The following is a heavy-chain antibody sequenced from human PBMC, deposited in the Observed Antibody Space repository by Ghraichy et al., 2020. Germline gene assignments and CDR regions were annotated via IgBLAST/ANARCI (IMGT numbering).Heavy chain of an antibody. V-gene: IGHV3-21*01. CDR2: ISSSSSYI. CDR3: ARASSWYHDAFDI. D-gene: IGHD6-13*01. J-gene: IGHJ3*02. CDR1: GFTFSSYS. Sequence: SCAASGFTFSSYSMNWVRQAPGKGLEWVSSISSSSSYIYYADSVKGRFTISRDNAKNSLYLQMNSLRAEDTAVYYCARASSWYHDAFDIWGQGTMVTVSS.